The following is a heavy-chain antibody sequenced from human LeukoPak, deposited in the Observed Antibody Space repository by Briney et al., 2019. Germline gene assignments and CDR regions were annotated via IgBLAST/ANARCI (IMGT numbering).Heavy chain of an antibody. Sequence: SETLSLTCTVSGGSISSSSYYWGWIRQPPGKGLEWIGSIYFRGITYYNPSLKSRVTISVDTSKNQFSLKLSSVTAADTAVYYCARVVYDSSTYPKSYFDFWGQGTLVTVSS. V-gene: IGHV4-39*07. CDR2: IYFRGIT. J-gene: IGHJ4*02. CDR3: ARVVYDSSTYPKSYFDF. CDR1: GGSISSSSYY. D-gene: IGHD3-22*01.